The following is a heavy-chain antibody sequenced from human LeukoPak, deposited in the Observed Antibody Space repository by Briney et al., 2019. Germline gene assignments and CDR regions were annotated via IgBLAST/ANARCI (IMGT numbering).Heavy chain of an antibody. V-gene: IGHV4-59*11. CDR2: MFDSGST. CDR3: ATIKRGNIYGYFDF. CDR1: GGSISSHY. D-gene: IGHD5-18*01. Sequence: SETLSLTCTVSGGSISSHYWSWIRQPPGKGLEWIGHMFDSGSTKDNPSLESRVTLAADTSKNQFSLRLSSVTAADTAVYYCATIKRGNIYGYFDFWGQGILVTVSS. J-gene: IGHJ4*02.